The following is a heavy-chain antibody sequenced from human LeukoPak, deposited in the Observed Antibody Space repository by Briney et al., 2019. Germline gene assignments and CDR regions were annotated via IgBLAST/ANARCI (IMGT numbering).Heavy chain of an antibody. CDR3: ARGHHSSGGFGELYWAFDI. V-gene: IGHV4-39*07. D-gene: IGHD3-10*01. CDR2: INHSGST. J-gene: IGHJ3*02. CDR1: GGSISSGSFY. Sequence: PSETLSLTCTVSGGSISSGSFYWGWIRQPPGKGLEWIGEINHSGSTNYNPSLKSRVTISVDTSKNQFSLKLSSVTAADTAVYYCARGHHSSGGFGELYWAFDIWGQGTMVTVSS.